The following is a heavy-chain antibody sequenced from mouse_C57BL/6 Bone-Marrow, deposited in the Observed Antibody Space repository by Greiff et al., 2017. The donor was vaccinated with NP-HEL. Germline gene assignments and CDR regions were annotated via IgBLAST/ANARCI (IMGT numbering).Heavy chain of an antibody. CDR1: GYTFTSYW. D-gene: IGHD2-3*01. V-gene: IGHV1-55*01. J-gene: IGHJ1*03. Sequence: QVQLKQPGAELVKPGASVKMSCKASGYTFTSYWITWVKQRPGQGLEWIGDIYPGSGSTNYNEKFKSKATLTVDTSSSTAYMQLSSLTSEDSAVYYCARNYIYDGGYGWYFDVWGTGTAVTVSS. CDR2: IYPGSGST. CDR3: ARNYIYDGGYGWYFDV.